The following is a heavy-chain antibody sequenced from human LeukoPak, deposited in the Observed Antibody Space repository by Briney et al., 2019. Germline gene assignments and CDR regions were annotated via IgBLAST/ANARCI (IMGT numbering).Heavy chain of an antibody. J-gene: IGHJ5*02. CDR3: ARGRGIAAPGGWFDP. D-gene: IGHD6-6*01. Sequence: ASVKVSCKASGYTFTIYDINWVRQATGQGLEWMGWMNPNSGNTGYAQKFQGRVTITRNTSISTAYMELSSLRSEDTAVYYCARGRGIAAPGGWFDPWGQGTLVTVSS. CDR2: MNPNSGNT. V-gene: IGHV1-8*01. CDR1: GYTFTIYD.